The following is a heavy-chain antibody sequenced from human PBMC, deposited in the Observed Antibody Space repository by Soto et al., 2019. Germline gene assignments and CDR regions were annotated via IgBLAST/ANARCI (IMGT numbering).Heavy chain of an antibody. V-gene: IGHV1-2*02. CDR1: GYTFTGYY. Sequence: ASVKVSCKASGYTFTGYYMHWVRQAPGQGLEWMGWINPNSGGTNYAQKFQGRVTMTRDTSISTAYMELSRLRSDDTAVYYCARDLTGTTTLDYYYYGMDVWGQGTTVTSP. CDR2: INPNSGGT. D-gene: IGHD1-20*01. CDR3: ARDLTGTTTLDYYYYGMDV. J-gene: IGHJ6*02.